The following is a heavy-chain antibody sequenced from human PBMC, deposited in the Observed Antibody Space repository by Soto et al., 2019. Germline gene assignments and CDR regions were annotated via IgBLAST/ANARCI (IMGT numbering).Heavy chain of an antibody. Sequence: GSLRLSCVASGFSFSTYWMHWVRQVPGKGPEWVSRINGDETITNYADSVKGRFSISRDNAKNTLYLQMNSLRAEDTAVYYCAKRPYSSGWTDNNWFDPWGQGTLVTVSS. J-gene: IGHJ5*02. D-gene: IGHD6-19*01. CDR3: AKRPYSSGWTDNNWFDP. V-gene: IGHV3-74*01. CDR1: GFSFSTYW. CDR2: INGDETIT.